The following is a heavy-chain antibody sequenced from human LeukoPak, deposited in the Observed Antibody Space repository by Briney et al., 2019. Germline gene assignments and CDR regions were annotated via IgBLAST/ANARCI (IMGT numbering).Heavy chain of an antibody. CDR1: GGSISSSSYY. V-gene: IGHV4-39*07. Sequence: SETLSLTCTVSGGSISSSSYYWGWIRQPPGKGLEWIGSIYYSGSTYYNPSLKSRVTISVDTSKNQFSLKLSSVTAADTAVYYCAREARGYSRNFDYWGQGTLVTVSS. D-gene: IGHD6-13*01. CDR3: AREARGYSRNFDY. J-gene: IGHJ4*02. CDR2: IYYSGST.